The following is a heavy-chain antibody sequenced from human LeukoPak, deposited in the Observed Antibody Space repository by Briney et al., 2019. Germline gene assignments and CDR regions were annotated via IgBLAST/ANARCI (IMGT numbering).Heavy chain of an antibody. Sequence: GRSLRLSCAASGFTFSSYAMHWVRQAPGKGLEWVAVISYDGSNKYYADSVKGRFTISRDNSKNTLYLQMNSLRAEDTAVYYCAREGMVVAPRYSSYSDYWGQGTLVTVSS. D-gene: IGHD2-15*01. CDR1: GFTFSSYA. J-gene: IGHJ4*02. V-gene: IGHV3-30*01. CDR3: AREGMVVAPRYSSYSDY. CDR2: ISYDGSNK.